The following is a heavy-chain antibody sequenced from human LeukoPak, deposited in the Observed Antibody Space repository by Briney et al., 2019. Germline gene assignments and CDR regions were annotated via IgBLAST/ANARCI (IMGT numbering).Heavy chain of an antibody. V-gene: IGHV3-43D*03. D-gene: IGHD6-19*01. CDR1: GFTFDDYA. J-gene: IGHJ4*02. CDR3: AKGEGPSIAVAGRGFDY. Sequence: GGSLRLSCAASGFTFDDYAMHWVRQAPGKGLEWVSLISWDGGSTYYADSVKGRFTISRDNSKNSLYLQMNSLRAEDTALYYCAKGEGPSIAVAGRGFDYWGQGTLVTVSS. CDR2: ISWDGGST.